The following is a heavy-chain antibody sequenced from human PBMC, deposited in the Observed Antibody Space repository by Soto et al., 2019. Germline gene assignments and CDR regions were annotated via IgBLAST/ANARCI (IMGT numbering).Heavy chain of an antibody. V-gene: IGHV4-4*02. CDR3: ARVNPYCYYNFDY. Sequence: SETLSLTCAVSGGSISSSDWWSWVRQPPGKGLEWMGEIYHSGSTNYSPSLKSRVTISVDRSKNHFSLNLSSVTAADTAMYYSARVNPYCYYNFDYWGQGTPVTVSS. D-gene: IGHD2-21*01. CDR2: IYHSGST. J-gene: IGHJ4*02. CDR1: GGSISSSDW.